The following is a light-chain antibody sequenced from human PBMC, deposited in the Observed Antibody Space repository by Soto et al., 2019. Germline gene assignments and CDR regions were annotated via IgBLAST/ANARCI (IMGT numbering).Light chain of an antibody. CDR2: GAS. J-gene: IGKJ3*01. Sequence: EIVMTQSPATLSVSPGERATLSCRASQSVSSNLAWYQQKPGQAPGLLIYGASTRTTGIPARFSGCWSGTEFTITFSSLQSEDFAVYYSQQYNNWPFTFGPGTKVDMK. V-gene: IGKV3-15*01. CDR3: QQYNNWPFT. CDR1: QSVSSN.